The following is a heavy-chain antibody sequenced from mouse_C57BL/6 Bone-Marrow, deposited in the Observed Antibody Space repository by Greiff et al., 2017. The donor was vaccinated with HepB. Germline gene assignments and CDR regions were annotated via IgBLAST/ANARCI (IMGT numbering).Heavy chain of an antibody. V-gene: IGHV14-4*01. D-gene: IGHD3-2*02. CDR1: GFNIKDDY. J-gene: IGHJ2*01. CDR2: IDPENGDT. CDR3: TPYSSAPYYGY. Sequence: EVQLQQSGAELVRPGASVKLSCTASGFNIKDDYMHWVKQRPEQGLEWIGWIDPENGDTEYASKFQGKATITADTSSNTAYLQLSSLTSEDTAVYYCTPYSSAPYYGYWGQGTTLTVSS.